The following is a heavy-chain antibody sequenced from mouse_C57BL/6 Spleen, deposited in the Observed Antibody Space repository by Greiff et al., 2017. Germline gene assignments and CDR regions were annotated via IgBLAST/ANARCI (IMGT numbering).Heavy chain of an antibody. CDR3: ARLYGSSYEGFDY. CDR2: IDPSDSYT. Sequence: QVQLQQSGAELVMPGASVKLSCKASGYTFTSYWMHWVKQRPGQGLEWIGEIDPSDSYTNYNQKFKGKSTLTVDKSSSTAYMQLSSLTSEDSAVYYCARLYGSSYEGFDYWGQGTTLTVSS. CDR1: GYTFTSYW. V-gene: IGHV1-69*01. D-gene: IGHD1-1*01. J-gene: IGHJ2*01.